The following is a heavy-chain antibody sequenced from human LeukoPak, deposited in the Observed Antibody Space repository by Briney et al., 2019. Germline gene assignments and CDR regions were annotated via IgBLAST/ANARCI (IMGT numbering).Heavy chain of an antibody. CDR3: AKDQGYYGSGSYKEYFQH. CDR2: TSGSGDST. Sequence: PGGSLRLSCAASGFTFSSYAMTWVRQAPGKGLEWVSATSGSGDSTYYADSVKGRFTASRDNSKNTLYLQMNSLRAEDTAVYYCAKDQGYYGSGSYKEYFQHWGQGTLVTVSS. D-gene: IGHD3-10*01. CDR1: GFTFSSYA. V-gene: IGHV3-23*01. J-gene: IGHJ1*01.